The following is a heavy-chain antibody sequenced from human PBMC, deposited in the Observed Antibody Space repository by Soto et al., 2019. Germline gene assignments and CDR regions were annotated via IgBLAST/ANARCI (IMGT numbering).Heavy chain of an antibody. CDR3: AANRAQYISEIDY. D-gene: IGHD3-10*01. Sequence: SETLSLTCTVTGDSITSGGYYWSWIRQHPGKGLEWLGYIYGSGGSGSTLYNPSLKSRITLSVDTSKTQFSLNLSSVTVADPAGYCCAANRAQYISEIDYWCQGALVTV. J-gene: IGHJ4*01. CDR1: GDSITSGGYY. CDR2: IYGSGGSGST. V-gene: IGHV4-31*03.